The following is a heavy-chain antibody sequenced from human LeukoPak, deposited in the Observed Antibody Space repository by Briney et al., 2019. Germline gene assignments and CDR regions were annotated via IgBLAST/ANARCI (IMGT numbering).Heavy chain of an antibody. V-gene: IGHV3-30*03. CDR1: GFIFDNFG. Sequence: PGGSLRLSCAASGFIFDNFGMHWVRQVPGKGLEWLALISHDGSNEYYGDFVKGRFTTSRDNSKNTLYLQMNSLRAEDTAVYYCARAGAGIAVADFDYWGQGTLVTVSS. CDR3: ARAGAGIAVADFDY. J-gene: IGHJ4*02. CDR2: ISHDGSNE. D-gene: IGHD6-19*01.